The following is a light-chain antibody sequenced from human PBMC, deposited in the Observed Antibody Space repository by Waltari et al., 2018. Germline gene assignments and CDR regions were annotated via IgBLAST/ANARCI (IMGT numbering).Light chain of an antibody. CDR1: QSLVPSDGHNY. Sequence: QSLVPSDGHNYLAWFQQRPGQSPRRLIYKVSNRESGVPDRFSASGSGTDFTLKISRVEAEDVVVYYCMQGTHWPLTFGGGTKVEIK. CDR3: MQGTHWPLT. V-gene: IGKV2-30*02. J-gene: IGKJ4*01. CDR2: KVS.